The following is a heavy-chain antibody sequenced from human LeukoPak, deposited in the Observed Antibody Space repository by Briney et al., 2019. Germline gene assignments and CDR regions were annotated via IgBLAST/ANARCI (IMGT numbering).Heavy chain of an antibody. CDR3: ANIAAAGIGYFDY. CDR2: INPNSGGT. Sequence: GASVKVSCKASGYTFTGYYMHWVRQAPGQGLEWMGWINPNSGGTNYAQKFQGRVTMTRDTSISTAYMELSRLRSDDTAVYYCANIAAAGIGYFDYWGQGTLVTVSS. D-gene: IGHD6-13*01. CDR1: GYTFTGYY. J-gene: IGHJ4*02. V-gene: IGHV1-2*02.